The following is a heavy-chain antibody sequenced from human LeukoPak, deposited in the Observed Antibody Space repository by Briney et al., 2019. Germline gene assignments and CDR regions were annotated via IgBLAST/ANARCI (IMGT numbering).Heavy chain of an antibody. D-gene: IGHD4-17*01. CDR2: ISYDGSNK. CDR3: AKDLRDTVTTPLY. J-gene: IGHJ4*02. V-gene: IGHV3-30*18. CDR1: GFTFSSYG. Sequence: PGGSLRLSCAASGFTFSSYGMHWVRQAPGKGLEWVAVISYDGSNKYYADSVKGRFTISRDNSKNTLYLQMNSLRAEDTAVYYCAKDLRDTVTTPLYWGQGTLVTVSS.